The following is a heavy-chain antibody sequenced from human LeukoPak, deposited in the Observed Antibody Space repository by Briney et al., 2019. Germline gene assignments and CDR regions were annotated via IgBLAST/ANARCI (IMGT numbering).Heavy chain of an antibody. V-gene: IGHV4-30-4*01. CDR2: IYYSGST. Sequence: SQTLSLTCTVSGGSISSGDYYWSWIRQPPGKGLEWIGYIYYSGSTYYNPSLKSRVTISVDTSKNQFSLKLSSVTAADTAVYYCARERVRIVVVTARDAFDIWGQGTMVTVSS. CDR3: ARERVRIVVVTARDAFDI. CDR1: GGSISSGDYY. D-gene: IGHD2-21*02. J-gene: IGHJ3*02.